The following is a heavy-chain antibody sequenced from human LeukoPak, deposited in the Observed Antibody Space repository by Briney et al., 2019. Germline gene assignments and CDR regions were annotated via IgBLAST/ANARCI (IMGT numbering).Heavy chain of an antibody. V-gene: IGHV1-69*01. D-gene: IGHD1-1*01. J-gene: IGHJ4*02. Sequence: GSSVKVSCKASGGTFSSYAISWVRQAPGQGLEWMGGIIPIFGTANYAQKFQGRVTITADESTSTAYMELSSLRSEDTAMYYCARELDGPEGGYYFDYWGQGTLVTVSS. CDR3: ARELDGPEGGYYFDY. CDR1: GGTFSSYA. CDR2: IIPIFGTA.